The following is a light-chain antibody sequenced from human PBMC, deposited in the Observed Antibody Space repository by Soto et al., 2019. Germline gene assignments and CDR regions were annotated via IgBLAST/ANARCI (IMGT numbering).Light chain of an antibody. CDR2: GNS. J-gene: IGLJ2*01. V-gene: IGLV1-40*01. CDR3: QSYDSSQSAYVV. CDR1: SSNIGAGYD. Sequence: QSVLTQPPSVSGAPGQRVTISCTGISSNIGAGYDVHWYQQLPGTAPKLLIYGNSNRPSGVPDRFSGSKSGTSASLAITGRQAEDEADYYCQSYDSSQSAYVVFGGGTKLTVL.